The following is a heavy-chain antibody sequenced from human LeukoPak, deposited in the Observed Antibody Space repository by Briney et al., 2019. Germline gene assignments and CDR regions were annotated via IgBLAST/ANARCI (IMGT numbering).Heavy chain of an antibody. J-gene: IGHJ3*02. V-gene: IGHV4-61*02. CDR3: ARADRSGYFGNVVAFDI. CDR2: IHISVST. Sequence: SQTLSLTCTVSGGSINSGSYSWTWIRQPAGKGLEWIGRIHISVSTDYTPSLKSRVTISVDTSKNQFSLKLSSVTAADTAVYYCARADRSGYFGNVVAFDIWGQGTMVTVSS. CDR1: GGSINSGSYS. D-gene: IGHD3-22*01.